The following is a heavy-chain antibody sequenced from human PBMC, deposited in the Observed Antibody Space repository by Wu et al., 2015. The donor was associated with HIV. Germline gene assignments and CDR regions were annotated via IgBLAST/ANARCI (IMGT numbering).Heavy chain of an antibody. CDR2: MNPKSGNT. Sequence: QVQLVQSGTEVKRPGASLKVSCKASGYTFTSYDINWVRQATGQGLEWMGWMNPKSGNTGYAQKFQGRVTITADESTSTAYMELSSLRSEDTAVYYCARDRALSGSYFPGFDPWGQGTLVTVSS. V-gene: IGHV1-8*01. CDR1: GYTFTSYD. J-gene: IGHJ5*02. CDR3: ARDRALSGSYFPGFDP. D-gene: IGHD1-26*01.